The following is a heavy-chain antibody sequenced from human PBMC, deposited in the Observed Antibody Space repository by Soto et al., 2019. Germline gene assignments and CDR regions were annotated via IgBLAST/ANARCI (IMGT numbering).Heavy chain of an antibody. J-gene: IGHJ5*02. CDR1: GFTFSNYW. CDR3: TRERFDP. CDR2: IKADGSST. Sequence: EVQLVESGGGLVQPGGSLRLSCAASGFTFSNYWMHWVRXAPGKGLVWVSRIKADGSSTNYADSVKGRFTISRDNAKNTLYLVINSLRVEDTAVYFCTRERFDPWGQGTLVTVSS. V-gene: IGHV3-74*01.